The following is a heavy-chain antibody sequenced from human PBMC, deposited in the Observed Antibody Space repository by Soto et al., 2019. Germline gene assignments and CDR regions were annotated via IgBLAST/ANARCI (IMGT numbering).Heavy chain of an antibody. D-gene: IGHD3-9*01. Sequence: QVRLVQSGAEVKKPGSSVKVSCKSSGGTFSSYTFTWVRQAPGQGLEWMGGIIPMFGIVNYAQKFQGRVTITADESTSIAYMALTSLSSEETAIYYCARHYDILTAYSIWGQGTMVTVSS. J-gene: IGHJ3*02. CDR3: ARHYDILTAYSI. V-gene: IGHV1-69*01. CDR2: IIPMFGIV. CDR1: GGTFSSYT.